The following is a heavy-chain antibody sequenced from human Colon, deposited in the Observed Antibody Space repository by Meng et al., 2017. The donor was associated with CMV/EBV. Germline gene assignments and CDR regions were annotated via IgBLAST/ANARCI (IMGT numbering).Heavy chain of an antibody. Sequence: SGGFYWSWIRQHPGKGLEYIGNIYYTGSTYYNPSLKSRFAISIDTSKKQFSLDLNSVTAADTAVYYCARGWPNTNDPRTSDNWFDPWGQGTLVTVSS. CDR3: ARGWPNTNDPRTSDNWFDP. V-gene: IGHV4-31*02. CDR2: IYYTGST. CDR1: SGGFY. D-gene: IGHD2-8*01. J-gene: IGHJ5*02.